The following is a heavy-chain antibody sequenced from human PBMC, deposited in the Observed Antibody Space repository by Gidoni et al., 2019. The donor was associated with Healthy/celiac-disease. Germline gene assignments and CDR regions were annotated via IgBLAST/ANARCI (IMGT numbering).Heavy chain of an antibody. D-gene: IGHD3-10*01. CDR1: GFTFSSYA. J-gene: IGHJ6*02. CDR3: ARVRTGGYYYYGMDV. CDR2: ISYDGSNK. V-gene: IGHV3-30-3*01. Sequence: QVQLVESGGGVVQPGRSLRLSCAASGFTFSSYAMHWVRQAPGKGLEWVAVISYDGSNKYYADSVKGRFTISRDNSKNTLYLQMNSLRAEDTAVYYCARVRTGGYYYYGMDVWGQGTTVTVSS.